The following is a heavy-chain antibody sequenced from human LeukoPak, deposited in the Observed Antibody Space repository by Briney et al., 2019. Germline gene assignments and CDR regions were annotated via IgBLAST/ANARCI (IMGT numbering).Heavy chain of an antibody. CDR1: GFTFSSYA. CDR2: ISYDGSNK. CDR3: AREGVLGDGYNQWYFDY. J-gene: IGHJ4*02. Sequence: GGSLRLSCAASGFTFSSYAMHWVRQAPGKGLEWVAVISYDGSNKYYADSVKGRFTISRDNSKNTLYLQMNSLRAEDTAVYYCAREGVLGDGYNQWYFDYWGQGTPVTVSS. V-gene: IGHV3-30*04. D-gene: IGHD5-24*01.